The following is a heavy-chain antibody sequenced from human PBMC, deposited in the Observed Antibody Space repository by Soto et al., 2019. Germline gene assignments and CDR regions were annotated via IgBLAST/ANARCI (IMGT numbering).Heavy chain of an antibody. CDR1: GGSVSSSDYY. CDR2: IYHSGST. CDR3: EKHGYHDYVQY. Sequence: PSETLSLTCTVSGGSVSSSDYYWSWIRQPPGKGLEWIGYIYHSGSTNYNPSLKSRVTISEDTSKNQVSLKLRSVTAAETAIYYCEKHGYHDYVQYCCQGTRVTVSP. D-gene: IGHD5-18*01. V-gene: IGHV4-61*08. J-gene: IGHJ1*01.